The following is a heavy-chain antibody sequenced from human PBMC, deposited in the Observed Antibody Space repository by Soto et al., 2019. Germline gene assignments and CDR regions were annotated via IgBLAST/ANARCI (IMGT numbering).Heavy chain of an antibody. CDR2: IYYSGST. CDR1: GGSISRYY. V-gene: IGHV4-59*01. J-gene: IGHJ4*02. CDR3: ARGQGGQLVSYYFDY. Sequence: PSETLSLTCTVSGGSISRYYWSWIRQPPGKGLEWIGYIYYSGSTNYNPSLKSRVTISVDTSKNQFSLKLSSVTAADTAVYYCARGQGGQLVSYYFDYWGQGTLVTVSS. D-gene: IGHD6-6*01.